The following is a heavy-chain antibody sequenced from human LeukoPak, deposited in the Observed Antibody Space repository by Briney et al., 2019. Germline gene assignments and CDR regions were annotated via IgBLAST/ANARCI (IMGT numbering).Heavy chain of an antibody. J-gene: IGHJ6*03. CDR1: GYTFTSYD. V-gene: IGHV1-8*01. CDR3: ATFRPRGAYYYYYMDV. CDR2: MNPNSGNT. Sequence: ASVKVSCKASGYTFTSYDINWVRQATGQGLEWMGWMNPNSGNTGYAQKFQGRVTMTRNTSISTAYMELSSLRSEDTAVYYCATFRPRGAYYYYYMDVWGQGTLVTVSS. D-gene: IGHD6-25*01.